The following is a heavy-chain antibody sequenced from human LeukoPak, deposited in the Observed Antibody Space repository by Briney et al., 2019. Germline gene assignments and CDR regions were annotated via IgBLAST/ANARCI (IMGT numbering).Heavy chain of an antibody. CDR3: ARRVHYGDYLDY. CDR1: GGSISSGGSY. CDR2: INHSGST. Sequence: PSETLSLTCTVSGGSISSGGSYWGWIRQPPGKGLEWIGEINHSGSTNYNPSLKSRVTISVDTSKNQFSLKLSSVTAADTAVYYCARRVHYGDYLDYWGQGILVTVSS. D-gene: IGHD4-17*01. J-gene: IGHJ4*02. V-gene: IGHV4-39*07.